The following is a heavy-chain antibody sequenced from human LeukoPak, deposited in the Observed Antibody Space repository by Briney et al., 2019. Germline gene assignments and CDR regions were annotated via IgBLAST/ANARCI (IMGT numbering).Heavy chain of an antibody. CDR2: IRYDGSNK. Sequence: GGSLRLSCAASGFTFSSYGMHWVRQAPGKGLEWVAFIRYDGSNKYYADSVKGRFTISRDNSKNTLYLQMNSLRAEDTAVYYCAKAFGTTVTHLYGFDYWGQGTLVTVSS. V-gene: IGHV3-30*02. D-gene: IGHD4-17*01. J-gene: IGHJ4*02. CDR1: GFTFSSYG. CDR3: AKAFGTTVTHLYGFDY.